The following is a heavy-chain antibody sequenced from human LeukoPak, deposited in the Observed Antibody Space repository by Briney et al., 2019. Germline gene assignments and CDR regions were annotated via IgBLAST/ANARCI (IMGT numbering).Heavy chain of an antibody. CDR1: GGSISSGDYY. Sequence: SETLSLTCTVSGGSISSGDYYWSWTRQPPGSGLEWIGYIYYSGSTYYNPSLKSRVTISVDTSKNQFSLKLSSVTAADTAVYYCARGSGGSFPSWFDPWGQGTLVTVSS. D-gene: IGHD2-15*01. V-gene: IGHV4-30-4*01. CDR2: IYYSGST. J-gene: IGHJ5*02. CDR3: ARGSGGSFPSWFDP.